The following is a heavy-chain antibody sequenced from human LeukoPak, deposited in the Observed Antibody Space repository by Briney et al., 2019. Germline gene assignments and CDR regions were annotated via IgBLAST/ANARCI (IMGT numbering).Heavy chain of an antibody. Sequence: GGSLRLSCVASGFTFSNSWMSWVRQAPGKGLEWVANIKQDGSEKYYVDSVKGRFTISRDNARNSLYLQMNSLRVEDTAVYYCARARFETTVTALIRKKNYYYYYMDVWGKGTTVTVSS. CDR3: ARARFETTVTALIRKKNYYYYYMDV. D-gene: IGHD4-17*01. V-gene: IGHV3-7*01. CDR1: GFTFSNSW. J-gene: IGHJ6*03. CDR2: IKQDGSEK.